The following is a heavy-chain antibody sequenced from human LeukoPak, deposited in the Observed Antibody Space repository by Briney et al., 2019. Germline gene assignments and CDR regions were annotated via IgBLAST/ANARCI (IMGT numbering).Heavy chain of an antibody. D-gene: IGHD2-21*02. CDR2: TSYDGRKK. CDR3: AKKYCGGDCYDDYFDY. CDR1: GFTFISYG. V-gene: IGHV3-30*18. J-gene: IGHJ4*02. Sequence: GGSLRLSCAASGFTFISYGLHWVRQAPGRGREWVAVTSYDGRKKYYADSVKGRFTISRDNSKNTLYMQMNSLRAEDTAVYYCAKKYCGGDCYDDYFDYWGQGTLVTVSS.